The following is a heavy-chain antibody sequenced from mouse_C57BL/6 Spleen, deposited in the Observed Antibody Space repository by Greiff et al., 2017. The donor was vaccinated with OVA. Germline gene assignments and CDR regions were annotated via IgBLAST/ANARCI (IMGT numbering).Heavy chain of an antibody. CDR1: GYTFTDYY. CDR3: ARWGIMDYGSSYGYFDV. CDR2: INPNNGGT. V-gene: IGHV1-26*01. Sequence: EVKLQQSGPELVKPGASVKISCKASGYTFTDYYMNWVKQSHGKSLEWIGDINPNNGGTSYNQKFKGKATLTVDKSSSTAYMELRSLTSEDSAVYYCARWGIMDYGSSYGYFDVWGTGTTVTVSS. J-gene: IGHJ1*03. D-gene: IGHD1-1*01.